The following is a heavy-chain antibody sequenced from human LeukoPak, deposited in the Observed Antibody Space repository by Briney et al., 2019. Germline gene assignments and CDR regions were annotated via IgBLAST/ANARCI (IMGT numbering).Heavy chain of an antibody. V-gene: IGHV4-39*01. CDR3: ARQYPLPHYGSGSCFDY. CDR1: GGSISSSSYY. D-gene: IGHD3-10*01. CDR2: IYYSGST. Sequence: SPSETLSLTCTVSGGSISSSSYYWGWIRQPPGKGLEWIGSIYYSGSTYYNPSLKSRVTISVDTSKNQFSLKLSSVTAADTAVYYCARQYPLPHYGSGSCFDYWGQGTLVTVSS. J-gene: IGHJ4*02.